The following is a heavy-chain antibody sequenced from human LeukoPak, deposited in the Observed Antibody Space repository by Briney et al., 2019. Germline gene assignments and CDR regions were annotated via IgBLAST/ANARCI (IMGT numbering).Heavy chain of an antibody. D-gene: IGHD3-22*01. CDR1: GGSFSGYY. J-gene: IGHJ4*02. CDR3: AREGRMGYYDSSGYTY. Sequence: SETLSLTCAVYGGSFSGYYWSWIRQPPGKGLEWIGEINHSGSTNYNPSLKSRVTISVDTSKNQFSLKLSSVTAADTAVYYCAREGRMGYYDSSGYTYWGQGTLVTVSS. CDR2: INHSGST. V-gene: IGHV4-34*01.